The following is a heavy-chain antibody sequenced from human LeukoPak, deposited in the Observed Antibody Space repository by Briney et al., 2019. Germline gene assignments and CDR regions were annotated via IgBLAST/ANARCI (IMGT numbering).Heavy chain of an antibody. CDR2: IYPGDSDS. Sequence: GESLKISCKGSGYSFTTYWIGWVRQMPGKGLEWMGIIYPGDSDSRYSPSFQGQVTISADKSINTAYLQWSSLKASDTAMYYCARRPDYGDYEGFFDYWGQGTLVTVSS. D-gene: IGHD4-17*01. CDR3: ARRPDYGDYEGFFDY. J-gene: IGHJ4*02. CDR1: GYSFTTYW. V-gene: IGHV5-51*01.